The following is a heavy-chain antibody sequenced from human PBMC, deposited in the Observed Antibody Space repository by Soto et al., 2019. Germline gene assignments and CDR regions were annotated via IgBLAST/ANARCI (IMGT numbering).Heavy chain of an antibody. CDR1: GFTFNYYP. J-gene: IGHJ6*02. CDR2: VSFDGSNK. Sequence: QMQLVESGGGVVQPGGSLRLSCAASGFTFNYYPMHWVRQAPGKGLEWVAVVSFDGSNKYYADSVKGRFTISKDNSKNTLYLQMNSLRREDTAVYYCARLPGHLVAVLYIYPLDGREAMSDVDVWGQGTTVTVSS. D-gene: IGHD6-19*01. CDR3: ARLPGHLVAVLYIYPLDGREAMSDVDV. V-gene: IGHV3-30-3*01.